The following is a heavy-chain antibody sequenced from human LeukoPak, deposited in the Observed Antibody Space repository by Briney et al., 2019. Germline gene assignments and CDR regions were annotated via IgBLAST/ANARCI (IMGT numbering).Heavy chain of an antibody. Sequence: PGGSLRLSCAASGFTFSSYGMHWVRQAPGKGLEWVAVISYDGSNKYYADSVKGRFTISRDNSKNALYLQMNSLRAEDTAVYYCAKDQEGNPDYWGQGTLVTVSS. J-gene: IGHJ4*02. CDR3: AKDQEGNPDY. CDR1: GFTFSSYG. CDR2: ISYDGSNK. D-gene: IGHD4-23*01. V-gene: IGHV3-30*18.